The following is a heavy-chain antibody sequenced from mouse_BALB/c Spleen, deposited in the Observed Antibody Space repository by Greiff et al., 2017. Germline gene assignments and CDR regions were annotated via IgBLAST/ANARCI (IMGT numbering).Heavy chain of an antibody. V-gene: IGHV2-6-7*01. CDR1: GFSLTGYG. Sequence: VQLQESGPGLVAPSQSLSITCTVSGFSLTGYGVNWVRQPPGKGLEWLGMIWGDGSTDYNSALKSRLSISKDNSKSQVFLKMNSLQTDDTARYYCARESLYDYDAMDYWGQGTSVTVSS. CDR3: ARESLYDYDAMDY. J-gene: IGHJ4*01. D-gene: IGHD1-3*01. CDR2: IWGDGST.